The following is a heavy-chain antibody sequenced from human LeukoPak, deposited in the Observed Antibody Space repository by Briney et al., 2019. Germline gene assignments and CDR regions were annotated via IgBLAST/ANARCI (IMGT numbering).Heavy chain of an antibody. CDR1: GFSFGDFA. D-gene: IGHD5-12*01. V-gene: IGHV3-49*04. CDR3: TRDPGGYDYDV. J-gene: IGHJ6*02. CDR2: IRIKAYGGTT. Sequence: PGGSLRLSCTASGFSFGDFAMTWVRQAPGKGLEWVSFIRIKAYGGTTEYAASVKGRFTVSRDDSKSITYLKMNSLQSEDTAVYYCTRDPGGYDYDVWGQGTTVTVFS.